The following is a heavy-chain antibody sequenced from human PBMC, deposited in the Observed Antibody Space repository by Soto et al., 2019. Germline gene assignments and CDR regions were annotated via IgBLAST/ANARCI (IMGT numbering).Heavy chain of an antibody. V-gene: IGHV1-8*01. Sequence: QVQLVQSGAEVKKPGASVKVSCKASGYTFTSYDINWVRHATGQGLEWMGWMNPNSGNTGYAQKFQGRVTMTRNTSISTAYMELSSLRSEDTAVYYCARGPNTAMAMASDYWGQGTLVTVSS. CDR2: MNPNSGNT. CDR1: GYTFTSYD. J-gene: IGHJ4*02. D-gene: IGHD5-18*01. CDR3: ARGPNTAMAMASDY.